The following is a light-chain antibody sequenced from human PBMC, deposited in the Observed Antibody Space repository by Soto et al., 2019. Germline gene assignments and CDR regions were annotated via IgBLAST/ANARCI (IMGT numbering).Light chain of an antibody. V-gene: IGKV3-15*01. CDR1: QSVSSN. J-gene: IGKJ1*01. Sequence: EIVMTQSPATLSVSPGERATLSCRASQSVSSNLAWYQQKPGQAPRLLIYGASNRATGMPGRFSGSGSGTEFTLTISSLQSEDFAVYSCQQYNKWPQWTFGQGTKVEIK. CDR3: QQYNKWPQWT. CDR2: GAS.